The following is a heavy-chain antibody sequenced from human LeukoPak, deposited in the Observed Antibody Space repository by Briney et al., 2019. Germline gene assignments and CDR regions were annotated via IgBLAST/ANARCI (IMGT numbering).Heavy chain of an antibody. CDR2: ISSGGSEI. D-gene: IGHD4/OR15-4a*01. CDR1: GFTLSSYA. CDR3: AKSYGAVWCAAYFQH. Sequence: GGSLRLSCAASGFTLSSYAMSWVRQAPGKGLEWVSGISSGGSEIYYADSAKGRFTISRDNSKNTLYLQMNSLRVEDTAVYYCAKSYGAVWCAAYFQHWGQGAVVTVSS. J-gene: IGHJ1*01. V-gene: IGHV3-23*01.